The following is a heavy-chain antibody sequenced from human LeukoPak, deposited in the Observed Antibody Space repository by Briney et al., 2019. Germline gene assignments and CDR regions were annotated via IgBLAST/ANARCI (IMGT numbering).Heavy chain of an antibody. D-gene: IGHD3-3*01. Sequence: PSETLSLTCTVSGGSISSYYWSWIRQPPGKGLEWIGYIYYSGSTNYNPSLKSRVTISVDTSKNQFSLKLSSVTAADTAVYYCARAPIFGMVYYYYMDVWGKGTTVTVSS. CDR1: GGSISSYY. CDR3: ARAPIFGMVYYYYMDV. V-gene: IGHV4-59*01. CDR2: IYYSGST. J-gene: IGHJ6*03.